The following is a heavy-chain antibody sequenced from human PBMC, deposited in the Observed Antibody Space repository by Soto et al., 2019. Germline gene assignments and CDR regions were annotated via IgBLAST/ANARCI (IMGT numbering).Heavy chain of an antibody. V-gene: IGHV1-69*12. D-gene: IGHD3-10*01. CDR3: AREQITEGRLSGEDS. Sequence: QVQLVQSGAEVKMPGSSVKVSCKASGGTFNKFAFSWVRQAPGQGLEWMGALIPLFDTANYAQKFQGRVTIAADESTTTAYMELSSLRSEDTAVYYCAREQITEGRLSGEDSWGQGTLVVVSS. CDR2: LIPLFDTA. CDR1: GGTFNKFA. J-gene: IGHJ4*02.